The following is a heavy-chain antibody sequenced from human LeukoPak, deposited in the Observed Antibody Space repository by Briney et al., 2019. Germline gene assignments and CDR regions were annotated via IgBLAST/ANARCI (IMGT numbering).Heavy chain of an antibody. V-gene: IGHV4-31*03. J-gene: IGHJ4*02. CDR1: GGSISSGGYC. D-gene: IGHD3-10*01. CDR2: IYYSGST. Sequence: SETLSLTCTVSGGSISSGGYCWSWIRQHPGKGLEWIGYIYYSGSTYYNPSLKSRVTISVDTSKNQFSLKLSSVTAADTAVYYCARDGSGSYYLFDYWGQGTLVTVSS. CDR3: ARDGSGSYYLFDY.